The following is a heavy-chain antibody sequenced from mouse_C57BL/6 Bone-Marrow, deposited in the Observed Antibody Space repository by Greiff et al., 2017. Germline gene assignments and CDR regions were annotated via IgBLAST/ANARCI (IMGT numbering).Heavy chain of an antibody. CDR3: AREGYSNYVGYYAMDY. D-gene: IGHD2-5*01. CDR1: GYTFTDYY. V-gene: IGHV1-76*01. CDR2: IYPGSGNT. Sequence: VQLQQSGAELVRPGASVKLSCKASGYTFTDYYINWVKQRPGQGLEWIARIYPGSGNTYYNEKFKGKATLTAEKSSSTAYMQLSSLTSEDSAVYVCAREGYSNYVGYYAMDYWGQGTSVTVSS. J-gene: IGHJ4*01.